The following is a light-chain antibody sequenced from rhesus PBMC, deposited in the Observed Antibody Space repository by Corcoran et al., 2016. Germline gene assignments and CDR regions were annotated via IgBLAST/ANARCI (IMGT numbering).Light chain of an antibody. Sequence: DIVMTQTPLSLPVTPGEPASISCRSSQSLLDSEDGNTSLDWYLQQPGRAPQLLIYEVSNRSSGVPDRVSGSGSDTDFTLKISRVEAEDVGVYYCMQALEFPLTFGGGTKVEIK. CDR2: EVS. CDR3: MQALEFPLT. CDR1: QSLLDSEDGNTS. J-gene: IGKJ4*01. V-gene: IGKV2-104*02.